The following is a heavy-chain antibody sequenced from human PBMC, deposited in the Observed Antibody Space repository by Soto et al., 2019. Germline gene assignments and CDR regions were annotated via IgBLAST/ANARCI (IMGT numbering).Heavy chain of an antibody. CDR1: GGSFSGYY. CDR3: ARGGVRGVTFKGSFDP. J-gene: IGHJ5*02. Sequence: SETLSLTCAVYGGSFSGYYWSWIRQPPGKGLEWIGEINHSGSTNYNPSLKSRVTISVDTSKNQFSLKLSSVTAADTAVYYCARGGVRGVTFKGSFDPWGQGTLVTVSS. CDR2: INHSGST. V-gene: IGHV4-34*01. D-gene: IGHD3-10*01.